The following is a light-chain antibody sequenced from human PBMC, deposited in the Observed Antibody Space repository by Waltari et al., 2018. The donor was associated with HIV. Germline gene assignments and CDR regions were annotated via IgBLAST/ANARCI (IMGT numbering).Light chain of an antibody. CDR1: SSNIGAGYD. Sequence: QSVLTQPPSVSGAPGQRVTISCTGSSSNIGAGYDVHWYQQLPGTAPKLLIYGSSNRPSGVPDRFSGYKSGTSASLAITGRQAEDEADYYCQSYDSSLSGSVFGGGTKLTVL. CDR3: QSYDSSLSGSV. V-gene: IGLV1-40*01. CDR2: GSS. J-gene: IGLJ3*02.